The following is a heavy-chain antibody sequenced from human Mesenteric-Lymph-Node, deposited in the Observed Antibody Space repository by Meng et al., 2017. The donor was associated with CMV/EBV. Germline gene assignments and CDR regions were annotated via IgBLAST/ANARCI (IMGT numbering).Heavy chain of an antibody. D-gene: IGHD3-3*01. CDR1: GYTFIGYY. J-gene: IGHJ6*02. CDR2: INLISGGT. Sequence: ASVKVSCKASGYTFIGYYMHWVRQAPGQGLEWMGWINLISGGTQYAEKFQGRVTMTRDTSISTAYMELSSLRSEDTAVYYCARGRCNDFWSGYYTWVYSISGVCGMDVWGQGTTVTVSS. CDR3: ARGRCNDFWSGYYTWVYSISGVCGMDV. V-gene: IGHV1-2*02.